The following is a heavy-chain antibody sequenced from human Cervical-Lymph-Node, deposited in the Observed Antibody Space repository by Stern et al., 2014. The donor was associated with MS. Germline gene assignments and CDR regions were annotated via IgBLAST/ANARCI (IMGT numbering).Heavy chain of an antibody. CDR2: ISAYNGNT. CDR1: GYTFTHYG. D-gene: IGHD4-17*01. V-gene: IGHV1-18*01. Sequence: VQLVESGAEVQKPGASVKVSCKASGYTFTHYGVSWVRQAPGQWLECMGRISAYNGNTNYAQKLQGRVTMTIDTSTSTAYMELRSLRSDDTAVYYCARIAYGVNYFDRWGQGTLVTVSS. CDR3: ARIAYGVNYFDR. J-gene: IGHJ4*02.